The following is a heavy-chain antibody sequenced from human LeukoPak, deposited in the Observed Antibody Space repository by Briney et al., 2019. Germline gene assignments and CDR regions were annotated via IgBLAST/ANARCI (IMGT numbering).Heavy chain of an antibody. CDR3: ARYDVWGSYRAFDY. D-gene: IGHD3-16*02. Sequence: SETLALTCTVSSGSISSSTYYWGWIRQPPGKGLEWIGHVFHSGSTYYNPSLKSRVTISLHTSKSQFSLKLSSVTAADTAVYYCARYDVWGSYRAFDYWGQGTLVTVSS. J-gene: IGHJ4*02. CDR2: VFHSGST. V-gene: IGHV4-39*07. CDR1: SGSISSSTYY.